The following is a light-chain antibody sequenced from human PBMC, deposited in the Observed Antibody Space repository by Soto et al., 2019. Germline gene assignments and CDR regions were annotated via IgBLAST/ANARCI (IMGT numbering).Light chain of an antibody. CDR2: DVN. CDR1: SSDVGGYNY. J-gene: IGLJ2*01. Sequence: QSALTQPASVSGSPGQSITISCTGTSSDVGGYNYVSWYQQYPGKAPKLMIYDVNNRPSRVSNRFSGSKSGNTAALIISGLQAEDEADYYCSSYTSFGMIFGGGTKVTVL. V-gene: IGLV2-14*03. CDR3: SSYTSFGMI.